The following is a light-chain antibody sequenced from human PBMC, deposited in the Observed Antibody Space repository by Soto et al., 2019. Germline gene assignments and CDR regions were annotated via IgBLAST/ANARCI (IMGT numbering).Light chain of an antibody. CDR2: AAA. V-gene: IGKV1-8*01. J-gene: IGKJ2*01. CDR1: QGISSF. Sequence: AIRMTQSPSSISASTGDRVTITCRASQGISSFLAWYQQKPGKAPKLLIYAAATLQRGAPSRFSASGSGTVFTLTISRLQSEVFATYFCQQYLSYPYTFGRGTKLEI. CDR3: QQYLSYPYT.